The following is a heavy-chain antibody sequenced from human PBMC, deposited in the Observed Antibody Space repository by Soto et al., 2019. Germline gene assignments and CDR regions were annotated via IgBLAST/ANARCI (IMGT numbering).Heavy chain of an antibody. Sequence: GGSLRLSCAASEFIFSDYYISWIRQAPGRGLEWVSYMSSSSSYTNYADSVKGRFTISRDNAKNSLYLQMNSLRAEDTAVYYCARRITMVRGVKEYGMDVWGQGTTVTVSS. CDR1: EFIFSDYY. CDR2: MSSSSSYT. D-gene: IGHD3-10*01. J-gene: IGHJ6*02. V-gene: IGHV3-11*06. CDR3: ARRITMVRGVKEYGMDV.